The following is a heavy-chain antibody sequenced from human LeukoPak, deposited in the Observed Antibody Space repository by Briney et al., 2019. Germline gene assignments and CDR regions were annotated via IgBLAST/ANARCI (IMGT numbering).Heavy chain of an antibody. CDR1: GYTFTSYA. CDR3: ARLSGLAMPQPIYY. Sequence: ASVKVSCKASGYTFTSYAMHWVRQAPGQRLEWMGWINAGNGNTKYSQEFQGRVTITRDTSASTAYMELSSLKASDSAMYYCARLSGLAMPQPIYYWGQGTLVTVSS. V-gene: IGHV1-3*03. J-gene: IGHJ4*02. CDR2: INAGNGNT. D-gene: IGHD6-13*01.